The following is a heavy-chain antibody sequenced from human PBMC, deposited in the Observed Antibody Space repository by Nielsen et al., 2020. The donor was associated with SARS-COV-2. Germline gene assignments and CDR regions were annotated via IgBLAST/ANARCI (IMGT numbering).Heavy chain of an antibody. CDR2: ISSSSSYI. J-gene: IGHJ3*02. D-gene: IGHD6-13*01. Sequence: LSLTCAASGFTFSSYSMNWVRQAPGKGLEWVSSISSSSSYIYYADSVKGRFTISRDNAKNSLYLQMNSLRAEDTAVYYCAIIAAAGRIDAFDIWVQGTMVTVSS. CDR3: AIIAAAGRIDAFDI. V-gene: IGHV3-21*01. CDR1: GFTFSSYS.